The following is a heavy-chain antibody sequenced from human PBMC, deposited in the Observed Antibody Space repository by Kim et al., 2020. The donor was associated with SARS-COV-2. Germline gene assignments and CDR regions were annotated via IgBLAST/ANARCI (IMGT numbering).Heavy chain of an antibody. V-gene: IGHV3-23*01. CDR3: AKVRGYCSSTSCHADYYYGMDV. CDR2: ISGSGGST. CDR1: GFTFSSYA. J-gene: IGHJ6*02. Sequence: GGSLRLSCAASGFTFSSYAMSWVRQAPGKGLEWVSAISGSGGSTYYADSVKGRFTISRDNSKNTLYLQMNSLRAEDTAVYYCAKVRGYCSSTSCHADYYYGMDVWGQGTTVTVSS. D-gene: IGHD2-2*01.